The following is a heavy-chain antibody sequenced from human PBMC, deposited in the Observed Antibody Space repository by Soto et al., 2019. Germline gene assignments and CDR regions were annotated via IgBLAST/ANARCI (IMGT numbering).Heavy chain of an antibody. CDR2: IKQDGSEK. V-gene: IGHV3-7*01. J-gene: IGHJ4*02. CDR1: GFTFSSYW. Sequence: GGSLRLSCAASGFTFSSYWMSWVRQAPGKGLEWVANIKQDGSEKYYVDSVKGRFTISRDNAKNSLYLQMNSLRAEDTAVYYCARGYDILTGYYAPYDYWGQGTLVTVSS. CDR3: ARGYDILTGYYAPYDY. D-gene: IGHD3-9*01.